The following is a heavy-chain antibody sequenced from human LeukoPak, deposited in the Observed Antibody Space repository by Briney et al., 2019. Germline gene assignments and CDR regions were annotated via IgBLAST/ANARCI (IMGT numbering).Heavy chain of an antibody. CDR3: AKGSCSSTSCDIHY. CDR2: ISVSGDRT. CDR1: GFTFSNYA. D-gene: IGHD2-2*01. V-gene: IGHV3-23*01. J-gene: IGHJ4*02. Sequence: GGSLRLSCAASGFTFSNYAMTWVRQAPGKGLEWVSAISVSGDRTYYADSVKGRLTISRDNSKNALYLQMNSLRAGDTAVYYCAKGSCSSTSCDIHYWGQGTLVTVSS.